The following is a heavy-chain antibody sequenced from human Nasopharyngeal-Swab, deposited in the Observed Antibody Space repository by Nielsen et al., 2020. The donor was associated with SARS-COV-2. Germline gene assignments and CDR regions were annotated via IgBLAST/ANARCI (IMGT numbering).Heavy chain of an antibody. CDR3: ARDSPITIFGVVITTPVDY. D-gene: IGHD3-3*01. Sequence: WIRQPPGKGLERVSYISGSSGTINYVDSVKGRFTISRDNAKNSLYLQMNSLRAEDTAVYYCARDSPITIFGVVITTPVDYWGQGTLVTVSS. CDR2: ISGSSGTI. V-gene: IGHV3-48*01. J-gene: IGHJ4*02.